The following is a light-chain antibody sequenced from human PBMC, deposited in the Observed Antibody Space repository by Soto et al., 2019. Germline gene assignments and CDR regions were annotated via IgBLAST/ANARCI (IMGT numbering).Light chain of an antibody. CDR2: WAS. CDR3: QQYCHTPHT. CDR1: QTVFYTSNNKNF. Sequence: DIVMTQSPDSLAVSLGERATINCKSSQTVFYTSNNKNFLAWYQQKPGQPPKLLIYWASTRESGVPDRFSGSGSVTDFTLTISSLQAEDVAVYYCQQYCHTPHTFGQGTKLEIK. J-gene: IGKJ2*01. V-gene: IGKV4-1*01.